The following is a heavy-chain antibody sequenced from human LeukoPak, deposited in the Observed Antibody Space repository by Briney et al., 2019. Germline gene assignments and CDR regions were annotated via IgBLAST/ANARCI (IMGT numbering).Heavy chain of an antibody. CDR2: ISGSSDDI. CDR1: GFTFSSHR. J-gene: IGHJ6*04. D-gene: IGHD3-10*02. Sequence: LSGGSLRLSCAASGFTFSSHRMNWVRQAPGKGLEWVADISGSSDDIHYADSVTGRFTISRDNAKNSVYLQMNSLRVEDTAVYYCAELGITMIGGVWGKGTTVTISS. CDR3: AELGITMIGGV. V-gene: IGHV3-48*01.